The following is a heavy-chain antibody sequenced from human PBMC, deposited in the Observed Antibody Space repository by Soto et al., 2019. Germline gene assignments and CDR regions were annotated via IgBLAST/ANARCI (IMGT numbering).Heavy chain of an antibody. J-gene: IGHJ4*02. CDR1: GYTFTSYA. Sequence: GASVKVSCKASGYTFTSYAMHWVRQAPGQRLEWMGWINAGNGNTKYSQKFQGRVTITRDTSASTAYMELSSLRSEDTAVYYCARDHSGGRVFDYWGQGTLVTVSS. CDR3: ARDHSGGRVFDY. D-gene: IGHD2-15*01. V-gene: IGHV1-3*01. CDR2: INAGNGNT.